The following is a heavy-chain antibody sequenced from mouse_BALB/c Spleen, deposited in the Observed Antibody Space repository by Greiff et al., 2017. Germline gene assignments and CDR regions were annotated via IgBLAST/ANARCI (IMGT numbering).Heavy chain of an antibody. CDR3: ARGLRRHYAMDY. CDR2: IDPENGNT. J-gene: IGHJ4*01. V-gene: IGHV14-1*02. D-gene: IGHD2-2*01. Sequence: VQLKESGAELVRPGALVKLSCKASGFYINDYYMHWVKQRPEQGLEWIGWIDPENGNTIYDPKFQGKDSLTADTSSNTAYLQLSNLTSADTAVYYCARGLRRHYAMDYWGQGTSVTVSS. CDR1: GFYINDYY.